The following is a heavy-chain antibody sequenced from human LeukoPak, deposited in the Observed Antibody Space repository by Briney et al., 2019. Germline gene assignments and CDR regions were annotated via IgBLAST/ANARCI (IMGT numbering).Heavy chain of an antibody. CDR3: ARSIAGDVPTHNWFGP. J-gene: IGHJ5*02. D-gene: IGHD6-6*01. Sequence: TSETLSLTCTVSGGSISTTSTYWGWIRQPPGKGLEWIGSIYYSGTTYYNPSLKSRVTIFVDTSKNQFSLKLSSVTAADMATYYCARSIAGDVPTHNWFGPWGKGALVTVSS. CDR1: GGSISTTSTY. CDR2: IYYSGTT. V-gene: IGHV4-39*01.